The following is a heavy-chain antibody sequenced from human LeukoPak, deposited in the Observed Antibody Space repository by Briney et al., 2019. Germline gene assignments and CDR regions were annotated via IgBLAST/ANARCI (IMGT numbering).Heavy chain of an antibody. CDR2: ISGSGGGT. CDR1: GFTFSSYA. J-gene: IGHJ5*02. D-gene: IGHD6-19*01. CDR3: AKERSSGWYLHNWFDP. Sequence: AGGSLRLSCAASGFTFSSYAMSWVRRAPGKGLEWVSAISGSGGGTYYADSVKGRFTISRDNSKNTLYLQMNSLRAEDTAVYYCAKERSSGWYLHNWFDPWGQGTLVTVSS. V-gene: IGHV3-23*01.